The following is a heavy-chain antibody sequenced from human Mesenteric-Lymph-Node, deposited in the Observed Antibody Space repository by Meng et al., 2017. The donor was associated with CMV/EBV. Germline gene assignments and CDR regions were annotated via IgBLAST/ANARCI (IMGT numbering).Heavy chain of an antibody. V-gene: IGHV3-33*01. D-gene: IGHD3-10*01. CDR1: GFTFSSCG. CDR2: IWYDGSNK. CDR3: ARLSGFGELY. Sequence: LSWSASGFTFSSCGMHWVRQAPGKGLEWVAVIWYDGSNKYYADSVKGRFTISRDNAKNSLYLQMNSLRAADTAVYYCARLSGFGELYWGQGTLVTVSS. J-gene: IGHJ4*02.